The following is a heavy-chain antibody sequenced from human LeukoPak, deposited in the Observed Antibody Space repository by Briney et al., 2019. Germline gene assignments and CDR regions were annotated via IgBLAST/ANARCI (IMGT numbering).Heavy chain of an antibody. V-gene: IGHV4-30-2*01. CDR2: IYHSGST. CDR3: ARDSVSMGQKTYVRWFDP. J-gene: IGHJ5*02. CDR1: GGSISSGGYY. Sequence: PSQTLSLTCTVSGGSISSGGYYWSWIRQPPGKGLEWIGYIYHSGSTYYNPSLKSRVTISVDRSKNQFSLKLSSVTAADTAVYYCARDSVSMGQKTYVRWFDPWGQGTLVTVSS. D-gene: IGHD2/OR15-2a*01.